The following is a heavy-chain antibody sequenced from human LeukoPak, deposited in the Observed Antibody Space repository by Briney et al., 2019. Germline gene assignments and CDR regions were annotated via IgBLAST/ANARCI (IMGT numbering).Heavy chain of an antibody. J-gene: IGHJ4*02. Sequence: GGSLRLSCAASGFTFSSYWMSWVRQAPGKGLEWVASINQDGSEKYYVDSVKGRLTISRDNVKNSLYLQVNSLRAEDTAIYYCARSVVLASILAYWGQGALVTVSS. CDR1: GFTFSSYW. V-gene: IGHV3-7*01. CDR2: INQDGSEK. CDR3: ARSVVLASILAY. D-gene: IGHD5-12*01.